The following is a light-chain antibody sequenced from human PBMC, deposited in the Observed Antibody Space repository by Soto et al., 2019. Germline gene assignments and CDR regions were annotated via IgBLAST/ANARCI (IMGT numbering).Light chain of an antibody. J-gene: IGLJ2*01. CDR1: SSDIGADNF. V-gene: IGLV2-14*03. CDR2: DVN. Sequence: QPVLTQPAYVSGSPGQSITISCTGTSSDIGADNFVSWYQQHPGKAPKLMLYDVNIRPSGVSNRFSGSKSGNTASLTISGLQAEDEADYYCTSWTTSTTMIFGGGTKLTVL. CDR3: TSWTTSTTMI.